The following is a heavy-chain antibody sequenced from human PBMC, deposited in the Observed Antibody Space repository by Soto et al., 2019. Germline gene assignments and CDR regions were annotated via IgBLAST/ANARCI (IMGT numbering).Heavy chain of an antibody. D-gene: IGHD2-21*02. J-gene: IGHJ5*02. CDR3: ARHPSDFWFDP. CDR2: IYYSGST. CDR1: GGSISSSSYF. V-gene: IGHV4-39*01. Sequence: SETRSLTCTISGGSISSSSYFWGWIRQPPGKGLEWIGSIYYSGSTYYNPSLKSRVTVSVDTSKNRFSLKLGSVTAADTAVYYCARHPSDFWFDPWGQGTLVTVSS.